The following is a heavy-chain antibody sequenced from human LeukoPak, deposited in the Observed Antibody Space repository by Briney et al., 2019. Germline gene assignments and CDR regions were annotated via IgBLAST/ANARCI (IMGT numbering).Heavy chain of an antibody. CDR3: ARGGDSYYYYGMDV. Sequence: PSETLSLTCTVSGGSISSGGYYWSWIRQHPGTGLEWIGDIYYSGSTYYNPSLKSRVTISVDTSKNQFSLKLSSVTAADTAVYYCARGGDSYYYYGMDVWGQGTTVTVSS. D-gene: IGHD4-17*01. J-gene: IGHJ6*02. CDR1: GGSISSGGYY. V-gene: IGHV4-31*03. CDR2: IYYSGST.